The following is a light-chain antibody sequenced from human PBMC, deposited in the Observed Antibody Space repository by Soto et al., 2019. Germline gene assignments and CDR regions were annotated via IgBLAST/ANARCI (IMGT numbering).Light chain of an antibody. Sequence: QAVMTQEPSFSXXPGGTVTLTCGLSSGSVSTGNYPSWYQQTPGQAPRTLIYSTNTRSSGVPDRFSGSILGDKAALTITGAQADDESDYFCVLYMGGGISVFGGGTKVTVL. CDR1: SGSVSTGNY. J-gene: IGLJ3*02. CDR3: VLYMGGGISV. V-gene: IGLV8-61*01. CDR2: STN.